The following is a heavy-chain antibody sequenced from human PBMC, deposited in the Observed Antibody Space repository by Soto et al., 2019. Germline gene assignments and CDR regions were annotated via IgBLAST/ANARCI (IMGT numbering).Heavy chain of an antibody. CDR1: GFTFRSYS. Sequence: PGGSLRLSCAVSGFTFRSYSMHWVRQSPGKGLEWISYISSGGDTKYYADSVTGRFTISRDNSKNTLYLQMNSLRAEDTAVYYCARDEVYCSSTSCYYYGMDVWGQGTTVTVSS. CDR3: ARDEVYCSSTSCYYYGMDV. D-gene: IGHD2-2*01. CDR2: ISSGGDTK. V-gene: IGHV3-48*01. J-gene: IGHJ6*02.